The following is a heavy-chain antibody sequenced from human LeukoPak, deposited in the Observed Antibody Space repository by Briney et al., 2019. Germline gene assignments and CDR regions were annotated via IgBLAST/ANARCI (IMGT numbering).Heavy chain of an antibody. CDR1: GFTFSSYW. Sequence: GGSLRLSCAASGFTFSSYWMSWVRQAPGKGLEWLANIKQDGSEKYYVDSVKGRFTISRDNAKNSLYLQMNSLRAEDTAVYYCAAQEYYYDSSGYSYRVLFQHWGQGTLVTVSS. V-gene: IGHV3-7*01. D-gene: IGHD3-22*01. J-gene: IGHJ1*01. CDR2: IKQDGSEK. CDR3: AAQEYYYDSSGYSYRVLFQH.